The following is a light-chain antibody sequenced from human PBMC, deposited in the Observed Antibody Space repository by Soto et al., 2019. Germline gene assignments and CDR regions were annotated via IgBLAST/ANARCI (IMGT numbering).Light chain of an antibody. CDR3: QQYEQWPPYT. CDR1: QNIGNN. J-gene: IGKJ1*01. Sequence: IVMTQSPGTLSFSPGERATLSCMASQNIGNNVGWYQQKPGQAPRLLIYGASTRATGIPVRFSGSGSGTELTLTITSLQSEDSAAYYCQQYEQWPPYTFGQGTKVDIK. CDR2: GAS. V-gene: IGKV3-15*01.